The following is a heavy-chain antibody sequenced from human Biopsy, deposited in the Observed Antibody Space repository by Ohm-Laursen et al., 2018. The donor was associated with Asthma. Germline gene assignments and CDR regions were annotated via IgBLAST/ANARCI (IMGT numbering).Heavy chain of an antibody. Sequence: SLRLSCAASGFTFSSYGMDWVRQAPGKGLEWVALMSYDGSIKDYADSVKGRFTISRDNSMNTLYLHTNSLRVEDTAVYYCARRRGYSGHDNDYWGQGTLVIVSS. V-gene: IGHV3-33*05. D-gene: IGHD5-12*01. CDR2: MSYDGSIK. J-gene: IGHJ4*02. CDR3: ARRRGYSGHDNDY. CDR1: GFTFSSYG.